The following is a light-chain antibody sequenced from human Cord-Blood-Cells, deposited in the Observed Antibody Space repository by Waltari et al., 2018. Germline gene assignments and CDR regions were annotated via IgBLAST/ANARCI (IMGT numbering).Light chain of an antibody. CDR3: RQSYSTPYS. J-gene: IGKJ2*03. V-gene: IGKV1-39*01. CDR1: QSIRSY. CDR2: AAS. Sequence: DIQMTQSPSSLSAPVVDRVTLTCRASQSIRSYLNWYQQKPGKCPKLLIYAASSLQSGVPSRFSGSGSGTDFTLAISSLQPEDFATYYCRQSYSTPYSFGQGTKLEIK.